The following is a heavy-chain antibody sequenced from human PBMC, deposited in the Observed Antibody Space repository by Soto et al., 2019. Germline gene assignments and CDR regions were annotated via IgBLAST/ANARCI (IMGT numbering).Heavy chain of an antibody. CDR1: GFTFDYYW. CDR2: VHSGGTTT. J-gene: IGHJ3*01. V-gene: IGHV3-74*01. CDR3: ARGERGGFDL. Sequence: EVQLVESGGGLVQPGESLRLSCAASGFTFDYYWMHWVRQAPGKGLVWVSRVHSGGTTTTYADSVKGRFTISRDNARNTVSLQMSSLRAEDTAIYYCARGERGGFDLWGHGTMVTVSS. D-gene: IGHD1-1*01.